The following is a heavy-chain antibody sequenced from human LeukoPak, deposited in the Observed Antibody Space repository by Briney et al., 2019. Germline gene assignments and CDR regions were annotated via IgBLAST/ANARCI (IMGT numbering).Heavy chain of an antibody. D-gene: IGHD1-26*01. CDR2: ISGSGGST. Sequence: PGGSLRLSCAASGFTFSSYAMTWVRQAPGKGLEWVSAISGSGGSTYYADSVKGRFTISRDNSKNTLYLQVNSLRAQDTAGYYCAKDWRSGCYYAGPNYFDYWGQGTLVTVSS. J-gene: IGHJ4*02. V-gene: IGHV3-23*01. CDR3: AKDWRSGCYYAGPNYFDY. CDR1: GFTFSSYA.